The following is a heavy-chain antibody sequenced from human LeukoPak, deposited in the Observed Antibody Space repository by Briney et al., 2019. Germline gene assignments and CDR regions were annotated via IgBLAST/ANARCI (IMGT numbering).Heavy chain of an antibody. Sequence: GASVKVSCKASGYTFTSYDINWVRQATGQGLEWMGWMNPNSGNTGYAQKFQGRVTMTRNTSISTAYMELSSLRSEDTAGYYCARASYYYGSGSGWFDPWGQGTLVTVSS. CDR3: ARASYYYGSGSGWFDP. CDR2: MNPNSGNT. J-gene: IGHJ5*02. V-gene: IGHV1-8*01. CDR1: GYTFTSYD. D-gene: IGHD3-10*01.